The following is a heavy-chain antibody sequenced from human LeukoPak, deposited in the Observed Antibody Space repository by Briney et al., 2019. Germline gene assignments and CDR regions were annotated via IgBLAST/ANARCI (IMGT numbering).Heavy chain of an antibody. CDR1: GYTFTGYY. CDR2: INPNSGGT. V-gene: IGHV1-2*04. D-gene: IGHD3-9*01. CDR3: ARDGSAYCDILTGYSFDY. J-gene: IGHJ4*02. Sequence: ASVKVSCKASGYTFTGYYMHWVRQAPGQGLEWMGWINPNSGGTNYAQKFQGWVTMTRDTSISTAYMELSRLRSDDTAVYYCARDGSAYCDILTGYSFDYWGQGTLVTVSS.